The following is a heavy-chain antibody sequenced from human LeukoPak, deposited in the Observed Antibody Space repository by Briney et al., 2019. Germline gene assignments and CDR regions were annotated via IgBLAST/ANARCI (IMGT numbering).Heavy chain of an antibody. J-gene: IGHJ4*02. CDR3: ATYAVAGTEY. CDR1: GFTSSSYS. CDR2: ISSSSTTI. V-gene: IGHV3-48*02. D-gene: IGHD6-19*01. Sequence: PGGSLRLSCAASGFTSSSYSMNWVRQAPGKGLEWVSYISSSSTTIYHAASVKGRFTISRDNAKNSLYLQMNSLRDEDTAMYYCATYAVAGTEYWGQGTLLTVSS.